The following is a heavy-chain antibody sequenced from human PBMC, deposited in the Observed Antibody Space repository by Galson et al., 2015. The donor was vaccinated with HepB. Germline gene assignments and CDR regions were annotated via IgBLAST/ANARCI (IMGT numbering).Heavy chain of an antibody. J-gene: IGHJ5*02. D-gene: IGHD6-19*01. CDR3: AKDPHYSIGWGLWFDP. Sequence: SLRLSCAASGFTFSSYGMHWVRQAPGKGLEWVAVISYDGSNKYYADSVKGRFTISRDKSKNTLYLQMNSLRAEDTAVYYCAKDPHYSIGWGLWFDPWGQGTLVTVSS. V-gene: IGHV3-30*18. CDR1: GFTFSSYG. CDR2: ISYDGSNK.